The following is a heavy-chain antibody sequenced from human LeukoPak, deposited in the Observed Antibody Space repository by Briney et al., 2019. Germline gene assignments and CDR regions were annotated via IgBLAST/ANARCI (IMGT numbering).Heavy chain of an antibody. J-gene: IGHJ5*02. CDR2: IYYSGNT. D-gene: IGHD1-20*01. V-gene: IGHV4-31*03. Sequence: SRTLSLTCTVSGGSISSGGYYWSWIRQHPGEGLEWIGYIYYSGNTYYNPSLKSRVTISVDTSNNQFSLKLSSVTAADTAVYYCARITGTTEWFDPWGQGTLVTVSS. CDR3: ARITGTTEWFDP. CDR1: GGSISSGGYY.